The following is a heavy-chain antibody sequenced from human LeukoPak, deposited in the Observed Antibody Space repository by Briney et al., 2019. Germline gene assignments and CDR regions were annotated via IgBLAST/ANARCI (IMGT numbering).Heavy chain of an antibody. Sequence: ASVKVSCKASGYTFTSYDVNWVRQATGQGLEWMGWMNPNSGNTGYAQKFQGRVTMTRNTSISTAYMELSSLRSEDTAVYYCARGESEQPFRGYYYYYYIDVWGKGTTVTVSS. V-gene: IGHV1-8*01. CDR3: ARGESEQPFRGYYYYYYIDV. D-gene: IGHD1-26*01. J-gene: IGHJ6*03. CDR2: MNPNSGNT. CDR1: GYTFTSYD.